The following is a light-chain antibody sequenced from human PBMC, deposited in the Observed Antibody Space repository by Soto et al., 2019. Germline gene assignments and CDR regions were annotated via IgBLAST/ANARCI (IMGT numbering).Light chain of an antibody. J-gene: IGLJ1*01. CDR1: SSDIGSYDY. CDR3: CAYAGSYIFV. CDR2: DVH. V-gene: IGLV2-11*01. Sequence: SALTQPRSVSGSPGQSVTLSCTGSSSDIGSYDYVSWYQQHPGKAPKVMIYDVHKRPSGVPDRFSGSRSANTASLTISGLQAEDEADYYCCAYAGSYIFVFGTGTKVTVL.